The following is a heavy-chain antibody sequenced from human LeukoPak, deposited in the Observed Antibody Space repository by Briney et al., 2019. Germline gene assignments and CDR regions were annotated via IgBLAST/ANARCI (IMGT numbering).Heavy chain of an antibody. CDR2: IIPTFGTA. V-gene: IGHV1-69*05. D-gene: IGHD3-3*01. Sequence: SVKVSCKASGGTFSSYAISWVRQAPGQGLEWMGRIIPTFGTANYAQKFQGRVTITTDESTSTAYMELSSLRSEDTAVYYCARVPLSTNYDFWSGYYPYNWFDPWGQGTLVTVSS. CDR3: ARVPLSTNYDFWSGYYPYNWFDP. CDR1: GGTFSSYA. J-gene: IGHJ5*02.